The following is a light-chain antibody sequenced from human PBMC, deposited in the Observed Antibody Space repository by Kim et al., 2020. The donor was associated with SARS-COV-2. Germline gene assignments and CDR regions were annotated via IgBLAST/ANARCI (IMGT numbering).Light chain of an antibody. J-gene: IGLJ3*02. V-gene: IGLV2-11*02. CDR1: SREVGGHDH. Sequence: GQSVTISDSGTSREVGGHDHVSWYQQHPGKAPKLIIYDVSKRPSGVPDRFSGSKSGNTASLTISGLQADDEADYSCCSYAGTYTRVFGGGTQLTVL. CDR2: DVS. CDR3: CSYAGTYTRV.